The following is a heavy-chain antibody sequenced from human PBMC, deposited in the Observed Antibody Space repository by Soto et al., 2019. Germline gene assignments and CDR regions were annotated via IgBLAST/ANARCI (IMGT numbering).Heavy chain of an antibody. J-gene: IGHJ5*02. CDR1: GYTFTSYG. CDR3: ARDSVAIVGAGVYNWFDP. V-gene: IGHV1-18*04. CDR2: ISAYNGNT. Sequence: ASVKVSCKASGYTFTSYGISWVRQAPGQGLEWMGWISAYNGNTNYAQKLQGRVTMTTDTSTSTAYMELRSLRSDDTAVYYCARDSVAIVGAGVYNWFDPWGQGTLVPSPQ. D-gene: IGHD1-26*01.